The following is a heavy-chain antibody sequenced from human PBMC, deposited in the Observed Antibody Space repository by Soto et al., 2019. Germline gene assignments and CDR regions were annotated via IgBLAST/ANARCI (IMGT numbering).Heavy chain of an antibody. CDR1: GGSISSGGYS. V-gene: IGHV4-61*08. J-gene: IGHJ3*02. CDR2: MFHSGTT. D-gene: IGHD1-1*01. CDR3: ARRNLGNDAFDI. Sequence: PSETLSLTCAVSGGSISSGGYSWSWIRQPPGEGLEWIGYMFHSGTTNYNPSLKSRVTISIDTSKNQFSLKLNSVTAADTAVYYCARRNLGNDAFDIWGQGTMVTVSS.